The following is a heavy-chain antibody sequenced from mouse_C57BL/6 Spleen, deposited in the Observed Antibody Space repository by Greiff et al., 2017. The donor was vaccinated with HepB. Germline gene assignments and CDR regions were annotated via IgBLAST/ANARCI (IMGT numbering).Heavy chain of an antibody. CDR3: TRCGYYQYYYAMDY. D-gene: IGHD2-3*01. CDR2: IDPETGGT. CDR1: GYTFTDYE. Sequence: SGAELVRPGASVTLSCKASGYTFTDYEMHWVKQTPVHGLEWIGAIDPETGGTAYNQKFKGKAILTADKSSSTAYMELRSLTSEDSAVYYCTRCGYYQYYYAMDYWGQGTSVTVSS. V-gene: IGHV1-15*01. J-gene: IGHJ4*01.